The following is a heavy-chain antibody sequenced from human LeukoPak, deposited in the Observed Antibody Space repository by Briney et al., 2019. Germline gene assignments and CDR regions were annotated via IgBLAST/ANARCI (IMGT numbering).Heavy chain of an antibody. CDR3: AKDDSPFSDHMDV. J-gene: IGHJ6*03. V-gene: IGHV3-30*02. Sequence: GGSLRLSCTASGFTFSPYGIHWVRQAPGKGLEWVAFIRYDGSNKFYADSVKGRFTVSRDSSKNTLYLQMNSLRAEDTAVYHCAKDDSPFSDHMDVWGKGTTVTISS. CDR2: IRYDGSNK. D-gene: IGHD3-10*01. CDR1: GFTFSPYG.